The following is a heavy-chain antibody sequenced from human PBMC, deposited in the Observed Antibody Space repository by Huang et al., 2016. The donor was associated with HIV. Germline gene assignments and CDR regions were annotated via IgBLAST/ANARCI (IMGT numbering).Heavy chain of an antibody. CDR3: ATAPPYYYDSSGYYYGQDY. D-gene: IGHD3-22*01. CDR2: IRSSSSYI. CDR1: GFPFSSYS. J-gene: IGHJ4*02. Sequence: EVQLVESGGNLVKPGGSLRLSCAASGFPFSSYSMNWVRQAPGKGLVWVSAIRSSSSYIYYADSVKGRFTSSRDNAKNSLYLQMSSLRAEDTAVYYCATAPPYYYDSSGYYYGQDYWGQGTLVTVSS. V-gene: IGHV3-21*01.